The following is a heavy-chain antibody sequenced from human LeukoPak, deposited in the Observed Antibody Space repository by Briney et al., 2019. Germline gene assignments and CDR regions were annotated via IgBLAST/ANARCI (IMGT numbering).Heavy chain of an antibody. V-gene: IGHV4-59*01. CDR2: IYYSGST. CDR3: VRASVDSGGAFDV. J-gene: IGHJ3*01. Sequence: SETLSLTCTVSGGSISSYYWSWIRQPPGKGLEWIGYIYYSGSTNYNPSLESRVTTSRDTPKNQFSLILSSMTAADTATYYCVRASVDSGGAFDVWGQGTVVTVSS. CDR1: GGSISSYY. D-gene: IGHD5-12*01.